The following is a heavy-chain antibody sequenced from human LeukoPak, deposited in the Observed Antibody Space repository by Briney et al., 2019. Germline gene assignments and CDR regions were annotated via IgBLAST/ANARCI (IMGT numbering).Heavy chain of an antibody. J-gene: IGHJ1*01. CDR3: AKEYRPTAMVHAEYFQH. CDR1: GFTFSSYG. CDR2: ISYDGSNK. Sequence: PGGSLRLSCAASGFTFSSYGMHWVRQAPGKGLEWVAVISYDGSNKYYADSVKGRFTISRDNSKNTLYLQMNSLRAEDTAVYYCAKEYRPTAMVHAEYFQHWGQGTLVTVSS. V-gene: IGHV3-30*18. D-gene: IGHD5-18*01.